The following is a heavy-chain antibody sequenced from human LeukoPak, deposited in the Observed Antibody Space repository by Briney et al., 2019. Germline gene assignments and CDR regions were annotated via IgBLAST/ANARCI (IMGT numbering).Heavy chain of an antibody. Sequence: SETLSLTCAVSGGSFSGYYWSWIRQPPGKGLEWIGEIKYSGSTNYNPSLKSRVTISVDRSEKKFSLNLTSVTAADTAVYYCARGPYELGHTVRGILTLDPWGQGTLVTVSS. V-gene: IGHV4-34*01. CDR1: GGSFSGYY. CDR3: ARGPYELGHTVRGILTLDP. J-gene: IGHJ5*02. D-gene: IGHD3-10*01. CDR2: IKYSGST.